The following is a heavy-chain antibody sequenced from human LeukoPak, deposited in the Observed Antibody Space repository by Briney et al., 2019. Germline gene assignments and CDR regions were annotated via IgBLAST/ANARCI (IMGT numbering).Heavy chain of an antibody. V-gene: IGHV3-48*01. CDR3: AKGGTWADY. CDR1: GFTFSSYS. D-gene: IGHD7-27*01. CDR2: ISSSSSTI. J-gene: IGHJ4*02. Sequence: GGSLRLSCAASGFTFSSYSMNWVRQAPGKGLEWVSYISSSSSTIYYADSVKGRFTISRDNAKNSLYLQMDSLRPDDTAVYYCAKGGTWADYWGQGTLVTVSS.